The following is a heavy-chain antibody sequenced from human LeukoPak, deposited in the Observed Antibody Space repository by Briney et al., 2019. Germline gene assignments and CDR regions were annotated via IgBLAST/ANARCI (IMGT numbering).Heavy chain of an antibody. CDR3: ARDFDIAVAGTGF. CDR1: GFTFSSYN. D-gene: IGHD6-19*01. J-gene: IGHJ4*02. Sequence: GALRLSCAASGFTFSSYNMNWVRQAPGKGLEWVSSISSSSSTIYYADSVKARFTISRDNAKNSLYLQMNSLRAEDTAVYYCARDFDIAVAGTGFWGQGTLVTVSS. CDR2: ISSSSSTI. V-gene: IGHV3-48*04.